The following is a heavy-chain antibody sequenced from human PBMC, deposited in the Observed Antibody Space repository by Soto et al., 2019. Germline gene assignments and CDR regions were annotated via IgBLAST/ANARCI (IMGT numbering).Heavy chain of an antibody. Sequence: GGSLRLSCAASGFTFSSDWLHWVRQAPGEGLVWVSRINTDGSATSYADSVKGRFTISRENAKNSLYLQMNSLRAEDTAVYYCVRGEQLVRYYYGMDVWGQGTTVTVSS. CDR2: INTDGSAT. CDR1: GFTFSSDW. V-gene: IGHV3-74*01. D-gene: IGHD6-13*01. CDR3: VRGEQLVRYYYGMDV. J-gene: IGHJ6*02.